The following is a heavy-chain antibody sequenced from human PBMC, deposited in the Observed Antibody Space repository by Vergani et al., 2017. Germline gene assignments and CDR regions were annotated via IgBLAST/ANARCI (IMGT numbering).Heavy chain of an antibody. CDR1: GGTFSSYA. D-gene: IGHD3-10*01. J-gene: IGHJ6*03. CDR2: IIPIFGTA. Sequence: VQLVESGAEVKKPGSSVKVSCKASGGTFSSYAISWVRQAPGQGLEWMGGIIPIFGTANYAQKFQGRVTITADESTSTAYMELSSLRSEDTAVYYCARARGSGSYNNPTGVYYYYYMDVWGKGTTVTVSS. CDR3: ARARGSGSYNNPTGVYYYYYMDV. V-gene: IGHV1-69*01.